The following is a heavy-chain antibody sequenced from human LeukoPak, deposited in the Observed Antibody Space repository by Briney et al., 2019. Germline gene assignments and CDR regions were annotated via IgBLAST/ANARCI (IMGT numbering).Heavy chain of an antibody. Sequence: GGSLRLSCAASGFTFSNYWMNWVRQAPGKGLQWVANINRDGREEYYVDSVKGRFTISRDNAKNSLSLQMSSLRAEDTAVYYCASSWGSAIDFWGQGTLVTVSS. CDR3: ASSWGSAIDF. D-gene: IGHD3-16*01. CDR1: GFTFSNYW. V-gene: IGHV3-7*01. J-gene: IGHJ4*02. CDR2: INRDGREE.